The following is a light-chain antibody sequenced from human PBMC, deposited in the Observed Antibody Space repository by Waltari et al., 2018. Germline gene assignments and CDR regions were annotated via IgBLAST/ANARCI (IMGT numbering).Light chain of an antibody. CDR1: SNDVGGSKY. Sequence: QSALTQPASVSGSPGQSITISCPGTSNDVGGSKYVSWYQQHPGKAPKVLIYDVNNRPSGVSNRFSGSKSGNTASLTISGLQAEDEADYFCSSYTSSTSVIFGGGTKVTVL. CDR3: SSYTSSTSVI. J-gene: IGLJ2*01. V-gene: IGLV2-14*03. CDR2: DVN.